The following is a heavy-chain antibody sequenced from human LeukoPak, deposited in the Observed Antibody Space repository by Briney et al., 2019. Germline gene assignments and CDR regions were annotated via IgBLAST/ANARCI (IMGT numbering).Heavy chain of an antibody. V-gene: IGHV4-34*01. CDR2: INHSGST. D-gene: IGHD1-14*01. Sequence: NPSETLSLTCAVYGGSFSGYYWSWIRQPPGKGPEWIGEINHSGSTNYNPSLKSRVTISVDTSKNQFSLKLSSVTAADTAVYYCARYRITGRYYFDYWGQGTLVTVSS. J-gene: IGHJ4*02. CDR3: ARYRITGRYYFDY. CDR1: GGSFSGYY.